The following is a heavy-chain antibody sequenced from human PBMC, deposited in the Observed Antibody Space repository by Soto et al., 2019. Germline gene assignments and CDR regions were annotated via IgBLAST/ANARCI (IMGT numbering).Heavy chain of an antibody. CDR3: AKNTVTTLYYYYGMDV. Sequence: GGSLRLSCAASGFTFSSYGMHWVRQAPGKGLEWVAVISYDGSNKYYADSVKGRFTISRDNSKNTLYLQMNSLRAEDTAVYYCAKNTVTTLYYYYGMDVWGQGTTVTVSS. CDR2: ISYDGSNK. CDR1: GFTFSSYG. V-gene: IGHV3-30*18. D-gene: IGHD4-17*01. J-gene: IGHJ6*02.